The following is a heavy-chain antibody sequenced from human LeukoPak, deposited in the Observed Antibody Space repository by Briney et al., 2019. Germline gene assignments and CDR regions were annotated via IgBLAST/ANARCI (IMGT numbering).Heavy chain of an antibody. CDR2: IKQDGSEK. J-gene: IGHJ3*02. CDR1: GFTFSSYW. V-gene: IGHV3-7*01. Sequence: GGPLRLSCAASGFTFSSYWMSWVRQAPGKGLEWVANIKQDGSEKYYVDSVKGRFTISRDNAKNSLYLQMNSLRAEDTAVYYCARNYYDILTGPDAFDIWGQGTMVTVSS. D-gene: IGHD3-9*01. CDR3: ARNYYDILTGPDAFDI.